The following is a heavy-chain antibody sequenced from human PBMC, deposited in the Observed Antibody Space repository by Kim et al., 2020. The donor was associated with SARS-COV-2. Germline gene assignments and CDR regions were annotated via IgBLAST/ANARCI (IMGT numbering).Heavy chain of an antibody. Sequence: GGSLRLSCVGTGFTFSGSWMHWVRQAPGKGPVWVSRIQSEGLSTFYADSVKGRFTISRDNAKDTLYLQMTSLRAEDTAVYYCAKSDYFDSWGQGTLVIVSS. CDR3: AKSDYFDS. J-gene: IGHJ4*02. CDR1: GFTFSGSW. CDR2: IQSEGLST. V-gene: IGHV3-74*01.